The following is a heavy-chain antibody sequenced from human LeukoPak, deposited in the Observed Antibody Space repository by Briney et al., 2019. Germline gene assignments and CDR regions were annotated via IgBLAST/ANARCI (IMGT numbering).Heavy chain of an antibody. V-gene: IGHV3-66*02. CDR2: IYSGGST. CDR1: GFTVSSNY. D-gene: IGHD6-19*01. CDR3: ARDPSSGWYWFDP. J-gene: IGHJ5*02. Sequence: GGFLRLSCAASGFTVSSNYMSWVRQAPGKGLVWVSVIYSGGSTYYADSVKGRFTISRDNSKNTLYLQMNSLRAEDTAVYYCARDPSSGWYWFDPWGQGTLVTVSS.